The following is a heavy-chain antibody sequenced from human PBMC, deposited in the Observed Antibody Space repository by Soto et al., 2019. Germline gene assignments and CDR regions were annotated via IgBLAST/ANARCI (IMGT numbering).Heavy chain of an antibody. V-gene: IGHV4-61*08. Sequence: SETLSLTCTVSGAALSSGGYFYTWVRQPPGKGLEWLGYIYYSGGTNYNPPPKSRVTISLDKSKSQFSLRLISVTAADTAVHYCTREQSDDNYFDPWGQGTLVTVSS. D-gene: IGHD6-19*01. CDR2: IYYSGGT. CDR1: GAALSSGGYF. CDR3: TREQSDDNYFDP. J-gene: IGHJ5*02.